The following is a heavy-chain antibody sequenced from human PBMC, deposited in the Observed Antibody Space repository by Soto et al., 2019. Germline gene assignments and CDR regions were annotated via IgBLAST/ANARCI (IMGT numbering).Heavy chain of an antibody. D-gene: IGHD3-10*01. Sequence: QVQLQQWGAGLLKPSETLSLTCAVYGGSFSGYYWSWIRQPPGKGLEWIGEINHSGSTNYIPSLKSRVTISVDTSKNQFSLKLSSVTAADTAVYYCARHYYGSGSPYYFDYWGQGTLVTVSS. CDR2: INHSGST. CDR3: ARHYYGSGSPYYFDY. CDR1: GGSFSGYY. V-gene: IGHV4-34*01. J-gene: IGHJ4*02.